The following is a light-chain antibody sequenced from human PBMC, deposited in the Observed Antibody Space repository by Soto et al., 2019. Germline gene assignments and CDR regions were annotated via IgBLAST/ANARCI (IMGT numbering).Light chain of an antibody. Sequence: QAVVAQPASVSGSPGQSITISCTGASGYVGTYSLVSWYQQHPGKAPKVVIYEGHKRPSGVPDRFSGSTSVNTASLTISGLQTDDEADYYCCLYVGATTYVFGTGTQLTVL. J-gene: IGLJ1*01. CDR2: EGH. CDR3: CLYVGATTYV. CDR1: SGYVGTYSL. V-gene: IGLV2-23*01.